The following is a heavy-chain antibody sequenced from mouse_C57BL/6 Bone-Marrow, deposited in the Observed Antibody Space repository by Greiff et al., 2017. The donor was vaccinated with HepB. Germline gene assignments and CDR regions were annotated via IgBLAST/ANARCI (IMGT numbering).Heavy chain of an antibody. CDR2: INPSSGYT. J-gene: IGHJ2*01. Sequence: QVQLKESGAELARPGASVKMSCKASGYTFTSYTMHWVKQRPGQGLEWIGYINPSSGYTKYNQKFKDKATLTAYKSSSTAYMQLSSLTSEDSAVYYCVLYYFDYWGQGTTLTVSS. CDR1: GYTFTSYT. CDR3: VLYYFDY. V-gene: IGHV1-4*01.